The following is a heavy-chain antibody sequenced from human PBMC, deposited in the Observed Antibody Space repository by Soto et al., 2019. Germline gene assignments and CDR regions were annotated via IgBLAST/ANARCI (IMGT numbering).Heavy chain of an antibody. D-gene: IGHD6-13*01. CDR2: IIPILGIA. CDR3: ARAGRTRIAAAPFDY. Sequence: VQLMRSGAEVKKPGSSVKVSCKASGGTFSSYTISWVRQAPGQGLEWMGRIIPILGIANYAQKFQGRVTITADKSTSTAYMELSSLRSEDTAVYYCARAGRTRIAAAPFDYWGQGTLVTVSS. CDR1: GGTFSSYT. V-gene: IGHV1-69*02. J-gene: IGHJ4*02.